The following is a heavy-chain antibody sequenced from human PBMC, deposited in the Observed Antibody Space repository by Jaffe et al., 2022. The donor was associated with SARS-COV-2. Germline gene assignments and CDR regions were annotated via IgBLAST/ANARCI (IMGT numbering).Heavy chain of an antibody. J-gene: IGHJ4*02. CDR2: INHSGST. CDR3: AREFYDYVWGSYPGPLGSFDY. D-gene: IGHD3-16*02. V-gene: IGHV4-34*01. Sequence: QVQLQQWGAGLLKPSETLSLTCAVYGGSFSGYYWSWIRQPPGKGLEWIGEINHSGSTNYNPSLKSRVTISVDTSKNQFSLKLSSVTAADTAVYYCAREFYDYVWGSYPGPLGSFDYWGQGTLVTVSS. CDR1: GGSFSGYY.